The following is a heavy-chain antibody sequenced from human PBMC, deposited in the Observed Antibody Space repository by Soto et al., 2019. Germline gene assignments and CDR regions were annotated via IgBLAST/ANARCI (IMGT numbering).Heavy chain of an antibody. CDR2: ISGSGGST. V-gene: IGHV3-23*01. J-gene: IGHJ4*02. Sequence: EMQLLESGGGLVQPGGSLRLSCAASGFTFSSYAMSWVRQAPGKGLEWVSAISGSGGSTYYADSVKGRFTISRDNSKNTLYLQMNSLRAEDTAVYYCAKDQRSSSWRYYFDYWGQGTLVTVSS. CDR3: AKDQRSSSWRYYFDY. D-gene: IGHD6-13*01. CDR1: GFTFSSYA.